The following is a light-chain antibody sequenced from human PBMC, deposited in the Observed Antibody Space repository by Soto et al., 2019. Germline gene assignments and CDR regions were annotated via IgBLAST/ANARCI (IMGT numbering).Light chain of an antibody. Sequence: QSARTQPPSVSGAPGQRVTISCTGSSSIIGAGYDVHWYQQLPGTAPKLLIYGNSNRPSGVPDRFSGSKSGTSASLAITGLRAEDEADYYCQSYDSSLSGWVFGGGPKVTVL. CDR3: QSYDSSLSGWV. J-gene: IGLJ3*02. V-gene: IGLV1-40*01. CDR2: GNS. CDR1: SSIIGAGYD.